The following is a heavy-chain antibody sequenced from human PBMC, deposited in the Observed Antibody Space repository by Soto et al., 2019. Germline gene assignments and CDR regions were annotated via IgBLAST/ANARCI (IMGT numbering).Heavy chain of an antibody. V-gene: IGHV2-5*02. CDR1: GFSLSTSGVC. Sequence: QITLKETGPTLVKPTQTLTLTCTFPGFSLSTSGVCVGWIRQRPGKALERLAHIFWDDDKRYIPALKSRLTITKDTSNNQVVLTMTNMDPVDTATYYCAHSRVKDIVVVPAAPWFDPWGQGTLVAVSS. J-gene: IGHJ5*02. CDR2: IFWDDDK. D-gene: IGHD2-2*01. CDR3: AHSRVKDIVVVPAAPWFDP.